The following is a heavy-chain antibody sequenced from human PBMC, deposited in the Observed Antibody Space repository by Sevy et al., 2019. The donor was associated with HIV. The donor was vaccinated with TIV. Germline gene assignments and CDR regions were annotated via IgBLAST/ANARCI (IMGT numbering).Heavy chain of an antibody. D-gene: IGHD3-3*01. CDR2: ISSSSSNI. J-gene: IGHJ6*03. CDR1: GFTFSSYS. Sequence: GGSLRLSCAASGFTFSSYSMNWVRQAPGKGLEWVSYISSSSSNIYYADSVKGRFTISRENAKNSLYLQMNRVRAEDTAVYYGARDFPVEYYDFWSGYRWTRWYYYYMDVWGKGTTVTVSS. CDR3: ARDFPVEYYDFWSGYRWTRWYYYYMDV. V-gene: IGHV3-48*01.